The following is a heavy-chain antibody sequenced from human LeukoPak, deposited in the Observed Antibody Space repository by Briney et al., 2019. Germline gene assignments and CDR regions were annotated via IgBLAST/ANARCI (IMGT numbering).Heavy chain of an antibody. Sequence: ASVKVSCKASGYGSTNYGISWVRQAPGQGLEWMGWIHIYRGNTNYAQKFQGRVTMTTDTSTSTVYMEVRGLRSDDTAMYYCARDVGITVADSFDPWGQGTLVTVSS. CDR1: GYGSTNYG. CDR3: ARDVGITVADSFDP. V-gene: IGHV1-18*01. CDR2: IHIYRGNT. D-gene: IGHD6-13*01. J-gene: IGHJ5*02.